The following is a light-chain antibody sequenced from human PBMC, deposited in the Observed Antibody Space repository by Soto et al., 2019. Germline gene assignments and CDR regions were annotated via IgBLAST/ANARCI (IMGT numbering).Light chain of an antibody. CDR3: QQYGTSPKT. CDR2: GSF. CDR1: QSVKGNY. V-gene: IGKV3-20*01. Sequence: EIVLTHSPATLSLSPGKRATLSCRASQSVKGNYLAWYQQKPGQAPRLLIYGSFTRAIGIPDRFSGSGSGTDFTLTISRLEPEDFAVYYCQQYGTSPKTFGQGTRVEV. J-gene: IGKJ1*01.